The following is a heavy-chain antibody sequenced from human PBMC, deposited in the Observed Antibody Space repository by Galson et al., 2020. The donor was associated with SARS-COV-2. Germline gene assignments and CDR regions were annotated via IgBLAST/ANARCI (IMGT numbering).Heavy chain of an antibody. D-gene: IGHD1-26*01. V-gene: IGHV4-39*01. CDR3: ARHGRGELLFPFDY. CDR1: GGSISSSIYF. Sequence: SETLSLTCIVSGGSISSSIYFWGWIRQPPGKALQWIGTTYDSGSTYYDPSLKSRLTISVDTSKNQFSLKLSSVTAADTAVYYCARHGRGELLFPFDYWGQGILVTVSS. J-gene: IGHJ4*02. CDR2: TYDSGST.